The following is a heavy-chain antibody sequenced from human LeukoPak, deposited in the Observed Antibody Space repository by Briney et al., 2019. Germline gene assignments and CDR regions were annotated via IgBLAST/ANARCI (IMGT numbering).Heavy chain of an antibody. CDR3: ASVRRPGIAAAGTGSDY. CDR1: GGSISSGGYS. D-gene: IGHD6-13*01. Sequence: SETLSLTCAVSGGSISSGGYSWSWIRQPPGEGLEWIGYIYHSGSTYYSPSLKSRVTISVDRSKNQFSLKLSSVTAADTAVYYCASVRRPGIAAAGTGSDYWGQGTLVTVSS. CDR2: IYHSGST. J-gene: IGHJ4*02. V-gene: IGHV4-30-2*01.